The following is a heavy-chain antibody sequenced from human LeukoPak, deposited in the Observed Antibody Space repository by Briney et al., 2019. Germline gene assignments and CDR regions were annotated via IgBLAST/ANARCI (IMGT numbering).Heavy chain of an antibody. Sequence: PGGSLRLSCAASGFTFSNYEMNWVRQAPGKGLEWLSYISSSGRAINYADSVKGRFTISRDNAKNPLFLQMNSLRAEDTAVYYCACEGDWGNHDAFDIWGQGTMVTVSS. CDR1: GFTFSNYE. J-gene: IGHJ3*02. D-gene: IGHD2-21*02. V-gene: IGHV3-48*03. CDR2: ISSSGRAI. CDR3: ACEGDWGNHDAFDI.